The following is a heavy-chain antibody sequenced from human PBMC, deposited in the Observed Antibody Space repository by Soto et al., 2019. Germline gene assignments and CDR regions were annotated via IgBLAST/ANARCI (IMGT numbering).Heavy chain of an antibody. D-gene: IGHD6-6*01. V-gene: IGHV3-11*04. J-gene: IGHJ6*02. CDR1: GFIFTDYS. CDR2: ISNTGAHI. Sequence: QVQLVESGGGLVEPGGSLRLSCSASGFIFTDYSMTWIRQAPGKGLEWVSSISNTGAHIYYADSVRGRFTISRDNAKNSLYLQMNSLTAEDTAVYYCVRERQFVRDFYYGMDVWGRGTTVTVSS. CDR3: VRERQFVRDFYYGMDV.